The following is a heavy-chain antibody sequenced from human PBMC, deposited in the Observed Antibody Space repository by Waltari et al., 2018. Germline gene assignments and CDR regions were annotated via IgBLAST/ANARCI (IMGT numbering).Heavy chain of an antibody. CDR1: GGSFSGYY. D-gene: IGHD6-13*01. Sequence: QVQLQQWGAGLLKPSETLSLTCAVYGGSFSGYYWSWIRQPPGKGLEWIGEINHSGSTNYNPSRKSRVTISVDTSKNQFSLKLSSVTAADTAVYYCARENRSSWYVRVYYYYGMDVWGQGTTVTVSS. CDR3: ARENRSSWYVRVYYYYGMDV. V-gene: IGHV4-34*01. J-gene: IGHJ6*02. CDR2: INHSGST.